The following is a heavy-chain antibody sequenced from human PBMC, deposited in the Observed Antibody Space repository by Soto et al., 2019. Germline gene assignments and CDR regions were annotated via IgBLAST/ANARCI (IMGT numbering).Heavy chain of an antibody. D-gene: IGHD3-3*01. CDR2: IYWDDDK. CDR3: AHRVLRTVFGLVTTTAIYFDF. CDR1: GFSLTTSGVG. J-gene: IGHJ4*02. Sequence: QITLNESGPTQVKPRQTLTLTCTFSGFSLTTSGVGVGWIRQSPGKAPEWLALIYWDDDKRYSPSLKSRLTTTKATYKNQVVLTMADLDPADTATYYCAHRVLRTVFGLVTTTAIYFDFWGQGTPVAVSS. V-gene: IGHV2-5*02.